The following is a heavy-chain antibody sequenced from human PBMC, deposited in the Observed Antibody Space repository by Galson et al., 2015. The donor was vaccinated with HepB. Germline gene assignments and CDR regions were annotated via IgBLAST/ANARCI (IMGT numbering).Heavy chain of an antibody. CDR2: IVVGSGNT. D-gene: IGHD1-26*01. Sequence: SVKVSCKASGFTFTSSAVQWVRQARGQRLEWIGWIVVGSGNTNYAQKFQERVTITRDMSTSTAYMELSSLRSEDTAVYYCAADRGRVGAPRWAFDIWGQGTMVTVSS. V-gene: IGHV1-58*01. CDR3: AADRGRVGAPRWAFDI. CDR1: GFTFTSSA. J-gene: IGHJ3*02.